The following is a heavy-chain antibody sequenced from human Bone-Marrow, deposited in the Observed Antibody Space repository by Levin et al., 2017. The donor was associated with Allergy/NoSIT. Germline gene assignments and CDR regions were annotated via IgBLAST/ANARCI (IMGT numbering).Heavy chain of an antibody. CDR3: AKPYCDSSNCFTYFHA. D-gene: IGHD2-2*02. V-gene: IGHV3-9*01. CDR1: RFNFGGYA. Sequence: LAGGSLRLSCAASRFNFGGYAMSWVRQVPGKGLEWVSTISWNSVAIDYADSVKGRFTISRDNAKNSLYLQMNTLRLEDTALYYCAKPYCDSSNCFTYFHAWGQGTLVTVSS. J-gene: IGHJ4*02. CDR2: ISWNSVAI.